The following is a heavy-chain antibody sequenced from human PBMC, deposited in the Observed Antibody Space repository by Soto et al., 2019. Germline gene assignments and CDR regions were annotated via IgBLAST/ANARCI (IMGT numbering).Heavy chain of an antibody. Sequence: PGGSLSLSCAASGVTFSRFEFHWVRQAPGKGLEWISYMSSSGSTAYYASSVEGRFTISRDNANNSVYLQMDSLRAEDTALYYCTRASWFLYLSFYWGQGALVTVSS. D-gene: IGHD3-10*01. CDR1: GVTFSRFE. CDR3: TRASWFLYLSFY. CDR2: MSSSGSTA. V-gene: IGHV3-48*03. J-gene: IGHJ4*02.